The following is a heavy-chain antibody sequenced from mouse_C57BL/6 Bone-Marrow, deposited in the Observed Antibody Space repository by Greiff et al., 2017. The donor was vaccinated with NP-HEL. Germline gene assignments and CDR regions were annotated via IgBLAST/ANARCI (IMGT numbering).Heavy chain of an antibody. J-gene: IGHJ2*01. CDR1: GYAFTNYL. CDR3: ARSTRQLRLYYFDY. Sequence: VKLQESGAELVRPGTSVKVSCKASGYAFTNYLIEWVKQRPGQGLEWIGVINPGSGGTNYNEKFKGKATLTADKSSSTAYMQLSSLTSEDSAVYFCARSTRQLRLYYFDYWGQGTTLTVSS. CDR2: INPGSGGT. D-gene: IGHD3-2*02. V-gene: IGHV1-54*01.